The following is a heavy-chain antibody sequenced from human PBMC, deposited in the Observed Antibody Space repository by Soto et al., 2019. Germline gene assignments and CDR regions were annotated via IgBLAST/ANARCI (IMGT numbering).Heavy chain of an antibody. Sequence: QLQLQESVPGLVKPSETLSLTCTDSGGSISSSSYYWGGIRQTPGKGQAWIGSIYYSGRTYYNPSLKRRVTISVDTSKHQFSLELSSVTAADTAVYYCARPIPDGDVPTPYFDFWCEGALVTVSS. CDR2: IYYSGRT. J-gene: IGHJ4*02. D-gene: IGHD4-17*01. CDR3: ARPIPDGDVPTPYFDF. V-gene: IGHV4-39*01. CDR1: GGSISSSSYY.